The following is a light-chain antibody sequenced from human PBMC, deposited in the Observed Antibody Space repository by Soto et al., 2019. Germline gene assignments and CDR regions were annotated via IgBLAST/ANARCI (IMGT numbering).Light chain of an antibody. CDR2: GAS. CDR1: QSVKSY. CDR3: QQYNTWPPMYT. J-gene: IGKJ2*01. V-gene: IGKV3-15*01. Sequence: EIVMTQSPATLSVSPGGRATLSCRASQSVKSYLAWYQQRPGQPPRLLIYGASTRATGIPARFSGSGSGTEFSLTISGLQSEDFAVYFCQQYNTWPPMYTFAQRTKLEI.